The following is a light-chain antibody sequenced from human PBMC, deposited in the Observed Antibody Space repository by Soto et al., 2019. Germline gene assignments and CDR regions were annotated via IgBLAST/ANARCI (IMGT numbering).Light chain of an antibody. V-gene: IGLV1-47*01. J-gene: IGLJ3*02. Sequence: QSVLTQPPSASGTPGQRVTISCSGSSSNIGVNSVIWFQQLPGTAPKLLIYRNNQRPSGVPDRFSGSKSDTSASLAISGRRSEDDAESYCGAWDGSLSAWVFGGGTKLPVL. CDR2: RNN. CDR3: GAWDGSLSAWV. CDR1: SSNIGVNS.